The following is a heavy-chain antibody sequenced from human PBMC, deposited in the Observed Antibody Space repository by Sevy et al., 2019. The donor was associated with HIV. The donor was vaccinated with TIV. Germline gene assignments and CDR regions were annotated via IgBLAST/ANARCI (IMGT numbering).Heavy chain of an antibody. D-gene: IGHD3-10*01. V-gene: IGHV3-30*03. CDR3: AGEYSGGEYGMDV. J-gene: IGHJ6*02. Sequence: GGSLRLSCEASGFTFSDHGMNWVRQAPGKGLEWVALISFDGSVKYYADSVKGRFTISRDNSKNTLYLQTTGLRVEDTAVYYCAGEYSGGEYGMDVWGQGTTVTVSS. CDR2: ISFDGSVK. CDR1: GFTFSDHG.